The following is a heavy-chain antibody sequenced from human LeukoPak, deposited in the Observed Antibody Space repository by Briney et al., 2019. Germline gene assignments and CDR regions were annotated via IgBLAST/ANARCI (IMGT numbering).Heavy chain of an antibody. Sequence: PGGSLRLSCAASGLTFSSYWMSWVRQAPGKGLEWVANIKQDGSEKYYVDSVKGRFTISRDNSKNTLYLQMNSLRAEDTAVYYWAYKSWSHAFDIWGQATMVTVSS. CDR2: IKQDGSEK. CDR3: AYKSWSHAFDI. V-gene: IGHV3-7*03. D-gene: IGHD6-13*01. CDR1: GLTFSSYW. J-gene: IGHJ3*02.